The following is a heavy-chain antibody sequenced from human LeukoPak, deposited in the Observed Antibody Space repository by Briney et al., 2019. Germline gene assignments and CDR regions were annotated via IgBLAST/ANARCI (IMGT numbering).Heavy chain of an antibody. Sequence: SQTLSLTCALSGPSISSGGYSWTWIQQPAGKGLEWIGYIYQSGSTYYNPSLKSRVTISVDRSKNQFSLKLSSVTAADTAVYYCARHVSNWFDPWGQGTLVTVSS. V-gene: IGHV4-30-2*01. D-gene: IGHD3-16*01. J-gene: IGHJ5*02. CDR2: IYQSGST. CDR3: ARHVSNWFDP. CDR1: GPSISSGGYS.